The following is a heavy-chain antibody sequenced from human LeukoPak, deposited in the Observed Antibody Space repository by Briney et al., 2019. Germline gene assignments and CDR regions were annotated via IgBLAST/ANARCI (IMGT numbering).Heavy chain of an antibody. J-gene: IGHJ4*02. D-gene: IGHD6-19*01. CDR3: ARDLSSGWIYVG. CDR1: GYTFTGYY. V-gene: IGHV1-2*06. CDR2: INPNSGGT. Sequence: ASVKVSCKASGYTFTGYYMHWVRQAPGQGLEWMGRINPNSGGTNYAQKFQGRVTMTRDTSISTTYMELSRLRSDDTAVYYCARDLSSGWIYVGWGQGTLVTVSS.